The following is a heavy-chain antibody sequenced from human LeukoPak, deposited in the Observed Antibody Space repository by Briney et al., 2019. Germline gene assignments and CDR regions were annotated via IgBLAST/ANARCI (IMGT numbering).Heavy chain of an antibody. CDR2: ISDSGGST. D-gene: IGHD4-23*01. CDR3: ARGGLRWSPFDY. J-gene: IGHJ4*02. CDR1: GFTFSSSA. Sequence: GGSLRLSCAASGFTFSSSAMSWVRQAQGKGLEWVSGISDSGGSTYYADSVKGRFTISRDNAKNSLYLQMNSLRAEDTAVYYCARGGLRWSPFDYWGQGTLVTVSS. V-gene: IGHV3-23*01.